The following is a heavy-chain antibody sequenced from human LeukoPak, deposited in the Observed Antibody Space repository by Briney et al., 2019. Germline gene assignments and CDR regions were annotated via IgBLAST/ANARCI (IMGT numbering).Heavy chain of an antibody. V-gene: IGHV1-2*02. CDR3: AKTRGDYDFWSGYSIDY. J-gene: IGHJ4*02. CDR2: INPNSGDT. D-gene: IGHD3-3*01. Sequence: ASVKVSCKASGGTFSSYAISWVRQAPGQGLEWMGWINPNSGDTDYAQKFQGRVTMTRDTSSSAASMELSRLTSDDTAVYYCAKTRGDYDFWSGYSIDYWGQGTLVTVSS. CDR1: GGTFSSYA.